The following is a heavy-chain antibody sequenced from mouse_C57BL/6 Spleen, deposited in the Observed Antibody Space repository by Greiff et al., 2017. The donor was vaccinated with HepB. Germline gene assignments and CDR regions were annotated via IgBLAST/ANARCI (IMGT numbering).Heavy chain of an antibody. CDR1: GYSITSGYY. V-gene: IGHV3-6*01. CDR2: ISYDGSN. Sequence: DVKLQESGPGLVKPSQSLSLTCSVTGYSITSGYYWNWIRQFPGNKLEWMGYISYDGSNNYNPSLKNRISLTRDTSKNQLFLKLNSVTTEDTATYYCARDPLYDYDYAMDYWGQGTSVTVSS. J-gene: IGHJ4*01. CDR3: ARDPLYDYDYAMDY. D-gene: IGHD2-4*01.